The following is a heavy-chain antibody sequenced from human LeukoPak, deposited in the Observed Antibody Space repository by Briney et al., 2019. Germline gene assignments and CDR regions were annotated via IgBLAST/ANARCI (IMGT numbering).Heavy chain of an antibody. CDR3: ARRLPAPEAFDI. J-gene: IGHJ3*02. V-gene: IGHV5-51*01. CDR1: GYRFTIYW. Sequence: GGSLKISLQGSGYRFTIYWIGGVRQMPGKGREWIVFIYPGASDTRYSPSFQGQVTISADKSISTAYLQWSSLKASDAAIYYCARRLPAPEAFDIWGQGTVVTVSS. CDR2: IYPGASDT. D-gene: IGHD2-2*01.